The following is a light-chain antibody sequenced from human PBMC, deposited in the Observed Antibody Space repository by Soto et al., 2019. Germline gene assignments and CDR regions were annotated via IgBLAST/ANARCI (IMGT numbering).Light chain of an antibody. CDR3: QSYDSSLSADV. V-gene: IGLV1-40*01. CDR2: GNI. Sequence: QSALAQPPSVSGAPGQKVTISCTGSSSNIGAGYDLHWYQQLPGTAPKLLLYGNINRPSGVPDRFSGSKSGTSASLAITGLQAEDEADYYCQSYDSSLSADVFGTGTKLTVL. J-gene: IGLJ1*01. CDR1: SSNIGAGYD.